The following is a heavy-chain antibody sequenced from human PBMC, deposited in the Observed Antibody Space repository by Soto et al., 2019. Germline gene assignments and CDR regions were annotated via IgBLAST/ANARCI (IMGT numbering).Heavy chain of an antibody. V-gene: IGHV3-7*05. J-gene: IGHJ6*02. Sequence: GGSLRLSCAASGFTFSSYWMSWVRQAPGKGLEWVANIKQDGGEKYYVDSVKGRFTISRDNAKNSLYLQMNSLRAEDTAAYYCARVAGEQRQRGLWEYYYYYYGMDVWGQGTTVTVSS. CDR1: GFTFSSYW. CDR2: IKQDGGEK. CDR3: ARVAGEQRQRGLWEYYYYYYGMDV. D-gene: IGHD3-10*01.